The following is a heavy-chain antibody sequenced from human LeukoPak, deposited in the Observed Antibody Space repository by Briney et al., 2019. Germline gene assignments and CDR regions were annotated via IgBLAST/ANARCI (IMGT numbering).Heavy chain of an antibody. CDR1: GGSFSGYY. CDR2: INHSGST. D-gene: IGHD1-26*01. V-gene: IGHV4-34*01. J-gene: IGHJ4*02. CDR3: ASSGSGSYYGEFYFDY. Sequence: SETLSLTCAVYGGSFSGYYGSWIRQPPGKGLEWIWEINHSGSTNYNPSLKSRVTISVDTSKNQFSLKLSSVTAADTAVYYCASSGSGSYYGEFYFDYWGQGTLVTVSS.